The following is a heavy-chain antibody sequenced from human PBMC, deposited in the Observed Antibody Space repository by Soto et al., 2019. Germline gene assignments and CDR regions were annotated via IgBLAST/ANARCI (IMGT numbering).Heavy chain of an antibody. V-gene: IGHV3-53*01. CDR3: ARVLSRAHDY. Sequence: GSLRLSCAASGFDVSSNHMSWVRQAPGKGLEWASILYAGGYSYYSDSVMGRFTISRDNSKNTLYLQMNSLRAEDTAVYFCARVLSRAHDYWGQGSQVTVSS. CDR2: LYAGGYS. CDR1: GFDVSSNH. J-gene: IGHJ4*02. D-gene: IGHD3-16*01.